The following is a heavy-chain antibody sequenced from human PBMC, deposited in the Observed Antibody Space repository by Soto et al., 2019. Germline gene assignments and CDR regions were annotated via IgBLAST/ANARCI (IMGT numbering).Heavy chain of an antibody. J-gene: IGHJ4*02. D-gene: IGHD5-12*01. CDR3: ASSRHSGSNYYFDY. CDR1: GGSISSYY. Sequence: SETLSLTCTVSGGSISSYYWSWIRQPPGKGLEWIGSIYYSGSTYYNPSLKSRVTISVDTSKNQFSLKLSSVTAADTAVYYCASSRHSGSNYYFDYWGQGTLVTVSS. V-gene: IGHV4-59*05. CDR2: IYYSGST.